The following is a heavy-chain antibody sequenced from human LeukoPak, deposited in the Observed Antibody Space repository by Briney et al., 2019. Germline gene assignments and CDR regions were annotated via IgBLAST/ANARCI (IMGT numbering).Heavy chain of an antibody. CDR1: GFTFSSYS. V-gene: IGHV3-21*01. CDR2: ISSSSSYI. CDR3: ARSYDFWSGYSDRQ. Sequence: GGSLRLSCAASGFTFSSYSMTWVRQAPGKGLEWVSSISSSSSYIYYADSVKGRFTISRDNAKNSLYLQMNSLGAEDTAVYYCARSYDFWSGYSDRQWGQGTLVTVSS. D-gene: IGHD3-3*01. J-gene: IGHJ4*02.